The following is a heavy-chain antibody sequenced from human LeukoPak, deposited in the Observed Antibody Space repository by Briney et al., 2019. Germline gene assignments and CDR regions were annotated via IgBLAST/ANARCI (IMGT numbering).Heavy chain of an antibody. CDR1: GFTFSSYG. CDR2: IWYDGSNK. V-gene: IGHV3-33*01. Sequence: GRSLRLSCAASGFTFSSYGMHWVRQAPGKGLEWVAVIWYDGSNKYYADSVKGRFTISRDNAKNSLYLQMNSLRAEDTAVYYCARGFSMAPWGQGTLVTVSS. CDR3: ARGFSMAP. D-gene: IGHD2/OR15-2a*01. J-gene: IGHJ5*02.